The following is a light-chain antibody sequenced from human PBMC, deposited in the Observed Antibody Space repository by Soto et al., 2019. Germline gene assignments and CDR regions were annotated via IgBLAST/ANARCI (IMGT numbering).Light chain of an antibody. Sequence: EIVLTQSPGTLSLSPGERATLSCRASQSVSNSYLAWYQQKPGQAPRLLIYGASSSATGIPDGFSGSGSGTDFTLTISRLEPEDFAVYYCQQYGSSPLLTFGGGTKVEIK. CDR3: QQYGSSPLLT. V-gene: IGKV3-20*01. CDR2: GAS. J-gene: IGKJ4*01. CDR1: QSVSNSY.